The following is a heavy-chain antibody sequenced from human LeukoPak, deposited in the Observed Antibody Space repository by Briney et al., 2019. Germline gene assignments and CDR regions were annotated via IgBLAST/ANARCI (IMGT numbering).Heavy chain of an antibody. CDR1: GYTLTELS. J-gene: IGHJ5*02. V-gene: IGHV1-24*01. D-gene: IGHD6-19*01. CDR3: ATGKAVAQGWFDP. Sequence: ASVKVSCKVSGYTLTELSMHWVRQAPGRGLEWMGGFDPEDGETIYAQKFQGRVTMTEDTSTDTAYMELSSLRSEDTAVYYCATGKAVAQGWFDPWGQGTLVTVSS. CDR2: FDPEDGET.